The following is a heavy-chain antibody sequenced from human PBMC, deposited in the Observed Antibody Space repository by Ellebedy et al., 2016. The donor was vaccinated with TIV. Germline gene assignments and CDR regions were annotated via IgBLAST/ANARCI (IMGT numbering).Heavy chain of an antibody. CDR1: GGSMDTYF. Sequence: MPSETLSLTCSISGGSMDTYFWSWIRQPPGKGLEWIGYIYHSGSTNYNPSLKSRVTISLDMSKRQYSLRLSSVTAADTAVYFCARGPSSPFHGRDVWGQGTTVTVSS. V-gene: IGHV4-4*08. CDR3: ARGPSSPFHGRDV. J-gene: IGHJ6*02. CDR2: IYHSGST.